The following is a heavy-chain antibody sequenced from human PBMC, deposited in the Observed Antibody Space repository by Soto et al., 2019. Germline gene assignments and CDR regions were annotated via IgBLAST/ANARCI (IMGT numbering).Heavy chain of an antibody. J-gene: IGHJ4*02. V-gene: IGHV4-34*01. CDR3: ARRPYCSGGSCYSASKSVRDRRPRHVFDY. CDR2: INHSGST. D-gene: IGHD2-15*01. Sequence: TSETLSLTCAVYGGSFSGYYWSWIRQPPGKGLEWIGEINHSGSTNYNPSLKSRVTISVDTSKNQFSLKLSSVTAADTAVYYCARRPYCSGGSCYSASKSVRDRRPRHVFDYWGQGTLVTVSS. CDR1: GGSFSGYY.